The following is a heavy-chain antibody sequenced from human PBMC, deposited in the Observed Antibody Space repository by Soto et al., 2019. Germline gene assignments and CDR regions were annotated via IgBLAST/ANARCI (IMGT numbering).Heavy chain of an antibody. Sequence: GESLKISCAASGFTFSSYSMNWVRQAPGKGLEWVSYISSSSSTIYYADSVKGRFTISRDNAKNSLYLQMNSLRDEDTAVYYCARDRKQWVTMIVVPGGQYFDYWGQGTLVTVSS. D-gene: IGHD3-22*01. CDR2: ISSSSSTI. J-gene: IGHJ4*02. CDR3: ARDRKQWVTMIVVPGGQYFDY. CDR1: GFTFSSYS. V-gene: IGHV3-48*02.